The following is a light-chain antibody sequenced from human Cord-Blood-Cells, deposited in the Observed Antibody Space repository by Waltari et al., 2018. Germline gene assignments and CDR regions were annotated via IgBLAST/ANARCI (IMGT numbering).Light chain of an antibody. CDR3: QQSYSTPYT. CDR1: QSISSY. V-gene: IGKV1-39*01. CDR2: AAS. Sequence: IQMTQFPSSLSTSVGHSVSITCRASQSISSYLNWYQQKPGKAPKLLIYAASSLQSGVPSRFSGSGSGTDFTLTISSLQPEDFATYYCQQSYSTPYTFGQGTKLEIK. J-gene: IGKJ2*01.